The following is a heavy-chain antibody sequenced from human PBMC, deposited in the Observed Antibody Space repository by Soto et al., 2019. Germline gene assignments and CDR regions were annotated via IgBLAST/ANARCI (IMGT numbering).Heavy chain of an antibody. Sequence: GGSLRLSCTVSGFTFADYTMSWVRQAPGKGLEWVGLIRSEANGGTTHYAASVHGGFIISRDDSRGIAFLQMNNLKSEDTAVYYCTRVGKFDYWGQGTLVTVSS. CDR1: GFTFADYT. CDR3: TRVGKFDY. D-gene: IGHD1-26*01. J-gene: IGHJ4*02. CDR2: IRSEANGGTT. V-gene: IGHV3-49*04.